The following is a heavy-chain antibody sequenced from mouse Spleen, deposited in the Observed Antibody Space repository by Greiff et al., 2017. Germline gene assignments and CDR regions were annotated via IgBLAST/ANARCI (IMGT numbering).Heavy chain of an antibody. V-gene: IGHV5-17*01. Sequence: EVKVVESGGGLVKPGGSLKLSCAASGFTFSDYGMHWVRQAPEKGLEWVAYISSGSSTIYYADTVKGRFTISRDNAKNTLFLQMTSLRSEDTAMYYCARGGHYGYDAMDYWGQGTSVTVSS. CDR1: GFTFSDYG. CDR2: ISSGSSTI. J-gene: IGHJ4*01. CDR3: ARGGHYGYDAMDY. D-gene: IGHD1-2*01.